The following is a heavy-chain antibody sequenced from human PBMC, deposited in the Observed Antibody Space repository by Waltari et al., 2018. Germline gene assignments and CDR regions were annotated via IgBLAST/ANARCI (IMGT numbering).Heavy chain of an antibody. D-gene: IGHD6-13*01. CDR3: ALAIAAADPSDAFDI. CDR2: IIPIFGTA. V-gene: IGHV1-69*05. J-gene: IGHJ3*02. CDR1: GGTFSSYA. Sequence: QVQLVQSGAEVKKPGSSVKVSCKASGGTFSSYAISWVRQAPGQGLEWMGGIIPIFGTANSAQKFQGRVTITTDESTSTAYMELSSLRSEDTAVYYCALAIAAADPSDAFDIWGQGTMVTVSS.